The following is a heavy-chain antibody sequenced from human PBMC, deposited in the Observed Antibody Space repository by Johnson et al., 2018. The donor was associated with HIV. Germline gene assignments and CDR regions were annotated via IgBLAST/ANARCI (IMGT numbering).Heavy chain of an antibody. J-gene: IGHJ3*02. CDR3: ARARARVTFDI. Sequence: VQLVESGGGLIQPGGSLRLSCAASGFTVSSNYMSWVRQAPGKGLEWVAVIYSGGSTYYADPVKGRFTISRDNSKNTLYLQLNSLRAEDTAVYYCARARARVTFDIWGQGTMVTVSS. CDR2: IYSGGST. V-gene: IGHV3-53*01. D-gene: IGHD3-22*01. CDR1: GFTVSSNY.